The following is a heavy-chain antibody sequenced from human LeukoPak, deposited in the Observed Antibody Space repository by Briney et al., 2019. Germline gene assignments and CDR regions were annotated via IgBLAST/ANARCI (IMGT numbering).Heavy chain of an antibody. J-gene: IGHJ4*02. CDR3: TTDPGDYEDY. CDR1: GFTFTNAW. V-gene: IGHV3-15*01. CDR2: IKSKTDGGAA. D-gene: IGHD4-17*01. Sequence: TGGSLRLSCAASGFTFTNAWMSWVRHPPGKGREWVGRIKSKTDGGAADYAAPVKGRFSISRDDSKNTLYLQMNSLRAGDTAVYYCTTDPGDYEDYWGQGTLVTVSS.